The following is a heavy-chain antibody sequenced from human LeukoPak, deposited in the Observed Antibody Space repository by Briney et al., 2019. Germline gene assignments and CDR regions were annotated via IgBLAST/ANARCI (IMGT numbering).Heavy chain of an antibody. J-gene: IGHJ6*02. V-gene: IGHV4-34*01. D-gene: IGHD3-10*01. CDR2: INHSGST. CDR1: GGSFSGYY. CDR3: ARGFHYYGSGSGYYYGMDV. Sequence: SETLSLTCAVYGGSFSGYYWSWIRQPPGKGLEWIGEINHSGSTNYNPSLKSRVTISVDTSKNQFSLKLSSVTAADTAVYYCARGFHYYGSGSGYYYGMDVWGQGTTVTVSS.